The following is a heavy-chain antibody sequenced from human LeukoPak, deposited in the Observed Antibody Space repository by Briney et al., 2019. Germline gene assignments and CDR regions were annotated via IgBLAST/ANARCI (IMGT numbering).Heavy chain of an antibody. J-gene: IGHJ4*02. CDR1: GFPFSTND. D-gene: IGHD1-7*01. CDR3: AKVENYWYFEN. CDR2: ISGSASGGT. Sequence: GGSLRLSCAASGFPFSTNDMTWVRQAPGKGLEWVSAISGSASGGTTYGDSVKGRFTISRDNSESTLYLQMNSLRVEDTAVYYCAKVENYWYFENWGRGTLVTVSS. V-gene: IGHV3-23*01.